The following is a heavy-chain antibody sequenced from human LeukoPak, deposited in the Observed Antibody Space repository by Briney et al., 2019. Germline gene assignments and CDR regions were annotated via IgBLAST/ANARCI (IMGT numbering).Heavy chain of an antibody. CDR2: IKQDGGEK. CDR1: GFTFSSYW. Sequence: GGSLRLSCAASGFTFSSYWMSWVRQAPGKGLEWVANIKQDGGEKHYVESVKGRFTISRDNAKNSVYLQMNSLRAQDTAVYYCARMRGSYSLDYWGQGTLVTVSS. V-gene: IGHV3-7*01. D-gene: IGHD1-26*01. J-gene: IGHJ4*02. CDR3: ARMRGSYSLDY.